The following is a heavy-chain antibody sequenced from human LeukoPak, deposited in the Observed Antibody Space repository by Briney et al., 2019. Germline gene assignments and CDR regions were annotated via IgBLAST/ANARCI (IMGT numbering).Heavy chain of an antibody. V-gene: IGHV3-48*04. CDR2: ISSSGSTI. CDR3: AASGYPAYYFDY. CDR1: GFTFSSYS. J-gene: IGHJ4*02. D-gene: IGHD3-22*01. Sequence: PGGSLRLSCAASGFTFSSYSMSWVRQAPGKGLEWVSYISSSGSTIYYADSVKGRFTISRDNAKNSLYLQMNSLRAGDTAVYYCAASGYPAYYFDYWGQGTLVTVSS.